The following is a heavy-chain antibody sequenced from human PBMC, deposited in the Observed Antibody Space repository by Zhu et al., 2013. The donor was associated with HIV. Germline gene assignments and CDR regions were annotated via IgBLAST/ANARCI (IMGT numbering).Heavy chain of an antibody. V-gene: IGHV1-8*01. J-gene: IGHJ6*02. CDR2: MNPHSGHS. CDR1: GYSFTSYD. D-gene: IGHD6-13*01. CDR3: ARGRSSSSLHNYGMDV. Sequence: QVVQSGGEVKDPGASVKVSCKTSGYSFTSYDINWVRQATGQGLEWMGWMNPHSGHSGYAQKFQGRGTMTMNTSISTVYMELYSLRSEDTAVYYCARGRSSSSLHNYGMDVVGPRDRDHRHL.